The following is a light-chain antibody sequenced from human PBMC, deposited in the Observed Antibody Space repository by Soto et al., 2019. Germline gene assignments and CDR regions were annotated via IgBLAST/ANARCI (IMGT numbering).Light chain of an antibody. CDR3: QQYSSSPPIT. Sequence: EIVLTQSPATLSLSPGEGATLSCRASQSVTNSYLAWYQQKPGQAPRLLIYGASSRATGIPDRFSGSGSETDFTLTISRLEPEDFAVYYCQQYSSSPPITLGQGTRLEIK. CDR1: QSVTNSY. CDR2: GAS. J-gene: IGKJ5*01. V-gene: IGKV3-20*01.